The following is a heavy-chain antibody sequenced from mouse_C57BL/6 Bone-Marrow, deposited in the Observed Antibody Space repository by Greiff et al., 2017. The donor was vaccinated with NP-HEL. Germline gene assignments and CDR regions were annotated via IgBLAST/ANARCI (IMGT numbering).Heavy chain of an antibody. V-gene: IGHV14-2*01. CDR3: AREYYGSSPYYAMDY. D-gene: IGHD1-1*01. Sequence: EVHLVESGAELVKPGASVKLSCTASGFNITDYYMHWVKQRTEQGLEWIGRIDPEDGETKYAPKFQGKATITADTSSNTAYLQLSSLTSEDTAVYYCAREYYGSSPYYAMDYWGQGTSVTVSS. J-gene: IGHJ4*01. CDR2: IDPEDGET. CDR1: GFNITDYY.